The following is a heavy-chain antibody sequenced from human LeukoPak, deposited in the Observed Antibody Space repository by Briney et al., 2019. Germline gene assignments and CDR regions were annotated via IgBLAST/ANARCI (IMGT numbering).Heavy chain of an antibody. J-gene: IGHJ4*02. CDR2: IKNDGGEI. CDR3: VRDSHNAYHPD. CDR1: GFTFSNYW. Sequence: GGSLRLSCAASGFTFSNYWMNWVRQAPGKGLEWVANIKNDGGEIFYVDSLKGRFTISRGNAENSLYLQMNSLRVDDTAVYYCVRDSHNAYHPDWGQGTLVTVSS. D-gene: IGHD3-16*01. V-gene: IGHV3-7*04.